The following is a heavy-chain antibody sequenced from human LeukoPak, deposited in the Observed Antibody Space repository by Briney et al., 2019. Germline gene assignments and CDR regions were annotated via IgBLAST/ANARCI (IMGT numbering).Heavy chain of an antibody. V-gene: IGHV4-39*01. CDR3: ARRRHIVVVTAIQEYMEV. CDR1: GGSISSSSYY. CDR2: IYYSGST. Sequence: KPSETLSLTCTVSGGSISSSSYYWGWIRQPPGKGLEWIGSIYYSGSTYYNPSLKSRVTISVDTSKNQFSLKLSSVTAADTAVYYCARRRHIVVVTAIQEYMEVWGKGTTVGVSS. D-gene: IGHD2-21*02. J-gene: IGHJ6*03.